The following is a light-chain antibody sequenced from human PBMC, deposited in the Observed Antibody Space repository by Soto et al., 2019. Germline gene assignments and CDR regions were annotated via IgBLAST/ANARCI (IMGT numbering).Light chain of an antibody. CDR1: SSNIGNNY. J-gene: IGLJ3*02. V-gene: IGLV1-51*02. CDR3: GTWDSSLRSWV. Sequence: QSVLTQPPSVSAAPGQKVTISCSGSSSNIGNNYVSWYQQLPRTAPKLLIYENNKRPSGIPDRFSGSKSGTSATLGITGFQTGDEADYFCGTWDSSLRSWVFGGGTKLTVL. CDR2: ENN.